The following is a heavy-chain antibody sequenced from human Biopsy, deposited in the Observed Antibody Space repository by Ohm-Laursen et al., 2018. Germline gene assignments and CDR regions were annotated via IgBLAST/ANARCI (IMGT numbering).Heavy chain of an antibody. Sequence: TLSLTCTVSGDSISSYYWSWIRQPPGKGLEWIGYVYYTGSTDYNPSLRSRVTISVDTSKNHFSLRLRSVTPADTAIYYCARDRGYYSDRTVPGYFDLWGRGNLVTVSS. CDR1: GDSISSYY. D-gene: IGHD3-22*01. J-gene: IGHJ2*01. CDR2: VYYTGST. CDR3: ARDRGYYSDRTVPGYFDL. V-gene: IGHV4-59*01.